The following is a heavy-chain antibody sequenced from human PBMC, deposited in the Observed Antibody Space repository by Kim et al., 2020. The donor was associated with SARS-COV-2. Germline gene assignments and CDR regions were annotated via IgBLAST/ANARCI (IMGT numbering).Heavy chain of an antibody. V-gene: IGHV3-21*01. D-gene: IGHD5-18*01. CDR3: ARQSGGYSYGYGSSFDY. Sequence: SVKGRFIISRDNADNSLYLQMSSLRAEDTAVYYCARQSGGYSYGYGSSFDYWGQGSLVTVSS. J-gene: IGHJ4*02.